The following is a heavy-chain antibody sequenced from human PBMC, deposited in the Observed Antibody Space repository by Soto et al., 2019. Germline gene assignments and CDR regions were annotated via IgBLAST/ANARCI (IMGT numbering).Heavy chain of an antibody. V-gene: IGHV4-30-4*01. CDR1: GGSISSGDYY. J-gene: IGHJ4*02. CDR3: ARAHGVVTAFDY. D-gene: IGHD2-21*02. Sequence: SETLSLTCTVSGGSISSGDYYWSWIRQPPGEGLEWIGHISYSESPYYNPSLESRVTISVDTSKNQFSLQLSSVTAADTSVYYCARAHGVVTAFDYWGQGALVTVSS. CDR2: ISYSESP.